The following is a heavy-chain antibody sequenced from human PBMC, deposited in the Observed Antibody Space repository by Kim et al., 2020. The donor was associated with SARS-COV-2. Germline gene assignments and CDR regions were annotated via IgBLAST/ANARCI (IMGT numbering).Heavy chain of an antibody. J-gene: IGHJ4*02. CDR3: ARGQLPTGGDY. D-gene: IGHD2-2*01. CDR1: GGSFSGYY. CDR2: INHSGST. Sequence: SETLSLTCAVYGGSFSGYYWSWIRQPPGKGLEWIGEINHSGSTNYNPSLKSRVTISVDTSKNQFSLKLSSVTAADTAVYYCARGQLPTGGDYWGQGTLVTVSS. V-gene: IGHV4-34*01.